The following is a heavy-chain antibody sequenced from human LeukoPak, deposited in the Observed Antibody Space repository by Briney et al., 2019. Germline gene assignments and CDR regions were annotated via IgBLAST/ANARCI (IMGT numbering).Heavy chain of an antibody. Sequence: GGSLRLSCAASGFTFSSYGMHWVRQAPGKGLGWVAFMRYDGSNRNYADSVKGRFTISRDNSKNTLYLQINSLRVEDTAVYYCARDQLGAVLYFDYWGQGTLVTVSS. CDR1: GFTFSSYG. CDR2: MRYDGSNR. D-gene: IGHD1-1*01. CDR3: ARDQLGAVLYFDY. V-gene: IGHV3-30*02. J-gene: IGHJ4*02.